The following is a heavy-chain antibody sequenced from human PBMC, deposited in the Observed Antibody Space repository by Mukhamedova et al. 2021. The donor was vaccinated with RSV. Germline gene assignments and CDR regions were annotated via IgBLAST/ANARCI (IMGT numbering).Heavy chain of an antibody. J-gene: IGHJ5*02. Sequence: IRQPPGKGLEWIGEINHSGSTNYNPSLKSRVTISVDTSKNQFSLKLSPVTAADTAVYYCARGKQQLAKKNWLDPWGQGTLVTVSS. CDR3: ARGKQQLAKKNWLDP. D-gene: IGHD6-13*01. V-gene: IGHV4-34*01. CDR2: INHSGST.